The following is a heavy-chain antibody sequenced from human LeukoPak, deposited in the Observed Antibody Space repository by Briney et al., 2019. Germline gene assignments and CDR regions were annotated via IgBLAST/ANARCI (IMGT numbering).Heavy chain of an antibody. V-gene: IGHV1-69*02. J-gene: IGHJ3*02. Sequence: SVKVSCKASGGTFSSYTISWVRQAPGQGLEWMGRIIPILGIANYAQKFQGRVTITTDESTSTAYMELSSLRSEDTAVYYCAGSIQTYYYDSSGYASHIWGQGTMVTVSS. D-gene: IGHD3-22*01. CDR3: AGSIQTYYYDSSGYASHI. CDR2: IIPILGIA. CDR1: GGTFSSYT.